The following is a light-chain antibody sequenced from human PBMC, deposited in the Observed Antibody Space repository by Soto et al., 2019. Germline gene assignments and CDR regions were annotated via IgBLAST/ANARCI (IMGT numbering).Light chain of an antibody. CDR3: MQALQTQYT. CDR1: QSLLHSNGYNY. J-gene: IGKJ2*01. V-gene: IGKV2-28*01. CDR2: LGS. Sequence: DIVMTQSPLSLPVTPGEPASISCRSSQSLLHSNGYNYLDWYLQKPGQSPQLLIYLGSNRASGVHDRFSGSGSGTDFTLKISRVEAEDVGVYYCMQALQTQYTFGQGTKLEIK.